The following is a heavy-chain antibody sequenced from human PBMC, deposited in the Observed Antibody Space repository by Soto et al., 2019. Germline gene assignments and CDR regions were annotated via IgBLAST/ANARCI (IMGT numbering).Heavy chain of an antibody. Sequence: SETLSLTCTVSGGFSDNYFWTWIRQSPGKGLEWIGYIYNSGYTSYNPSLKSRVTMSVDTSKNQFSLNLSSVTAADTAVYYCARGPGRYSYGQKEFDYWGQGTLVTVSS. CDR1: GGFSDNYF. V-gene: IGHV4-59*01. D-gene: IGHD5-18*01. CDR3: ARGPGRYSYGQKEFDY. CDR2: IYNSGYT. J-gene: IGHJ4*02.